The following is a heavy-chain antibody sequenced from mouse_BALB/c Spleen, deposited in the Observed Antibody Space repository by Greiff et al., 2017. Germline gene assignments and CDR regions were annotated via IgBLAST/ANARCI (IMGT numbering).Heavy chain of an antibody. J-gene: IGHJ4*01. D-gene: IGHD2-3*01. V-gene: IGHV1S137*01. CDR2: ISTYYGDA. CDR1: GYTFTDYA. CDR3: ARLDDGYPYYYAMDY. Sequence: VKLMESGAELVRPGVSVKISCKGSGYTFTDYAMHWVKQSHAKSLEWIGVISTYYGDASYNQKFKGKATMTVDKSSSTAYMELARLTSEDSAIYYCARLDDGYPYYYAMDYWGQGTSVTVSS.